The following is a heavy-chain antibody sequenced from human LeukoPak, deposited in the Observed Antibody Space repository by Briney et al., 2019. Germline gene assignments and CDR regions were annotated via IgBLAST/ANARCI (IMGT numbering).Heavy chain of an antibody. V-gene: IGHV3-30*03. CDR1: GFTFSSYG. J-gene: IGHJ3*02. CDR3: ARSNYYDSRSWGFDI. Sequence: GRSLRLSCAASGFTFSSYGLHWLRQAPGKGLEWVTIISYDGTNKYYADSVKGRFSISRDNSKNTLFLQMNSLRAEDTAVYYCARSNYYDSRSWGFDIWGQGTMVTVSS. CDR2: ISYDGTNK. D-gene: IGHD3-22*01.